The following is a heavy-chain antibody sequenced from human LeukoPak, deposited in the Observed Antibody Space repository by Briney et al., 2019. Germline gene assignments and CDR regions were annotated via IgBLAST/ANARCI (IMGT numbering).Heavy chain of an antibody. V-gene: IGHV3-74*01. Sequence: GGSVTLLCTASGFPFRTYWVFCLPRARGKGVVWVSKVNSEGASPTYGYPATSRYTASRDNAKNALQMQMNGLRGDDTAVYYDTRGTPITAGIDFWGQGTMVTVSS. CDR2: VNSEGASP. J-gene: IGHJ4*02. CDR1: GFPFRTYW. CDR3: TRGTPITAGIDF. D-gene: IGHD6-19*01.